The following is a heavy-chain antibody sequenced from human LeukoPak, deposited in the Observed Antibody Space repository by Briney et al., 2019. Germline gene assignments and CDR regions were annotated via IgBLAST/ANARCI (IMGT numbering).Heavy chain of an antibody. CDR1: GGTFSSYA. Sequence: VASVKVSCKASGGTFSSYAISWVRQAPGQGLEWMGGIIPIFGTANYAQKFQGRVTITADESTSTAYMELSSLRSEDTAVYYCASDIAAAGENGYCYYGMDVWGKGTTVTVSS. CDR2: IIPIFGTA. V-gene: IGHV1-69*01. D-gene: IGHD6-13*01. J-gene: IGHJ6*04. CDR3: ASDIAAAGENGYCYYGMDV.